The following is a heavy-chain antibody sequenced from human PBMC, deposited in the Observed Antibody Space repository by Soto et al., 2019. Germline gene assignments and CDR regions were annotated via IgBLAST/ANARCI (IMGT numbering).Heavy chain of an antibody. CDR2: ISYDGSNK. V-gene: IGHV3-30*18. CDR3: AKDRDLGYCSSTSCYTGAHNY. J-gene: IGHJ4*02. D-gene: IGHD2-2*02. CDR1: GFTFNSYA. Sequence: XGSLKLSCAASGFTFNSYALHWVRQAPGKGLEWVAVISYDGSNKYYADSVKGRFTISRDNSKNTLYLQMNSLRAEDTAVYYCAKDRDLGYCSSTSCYTGAHNYWGQGTLVTV.